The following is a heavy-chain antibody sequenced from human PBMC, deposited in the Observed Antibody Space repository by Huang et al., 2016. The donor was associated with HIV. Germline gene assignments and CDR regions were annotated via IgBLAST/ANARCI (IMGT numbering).Heavy chain of an antibody. J-gene: IGHJ5*02. D-gene: IGHD6-6*01. V-gene: IGHV4-59*01. Sequence: KPSETLSLTCTVSGGSMSSYHGSWIRQPPGKGLEWIGYIYYSGSTNYNPSLKSRVTISVDTSKKQFSLRLSSVTAADTAVYYCASASIAARRWFDPWGQGSLVTVSS. CDR1: GGSMSSYH. CDR2: IYYSGST. CDR3: ASASIAARRWFDP.